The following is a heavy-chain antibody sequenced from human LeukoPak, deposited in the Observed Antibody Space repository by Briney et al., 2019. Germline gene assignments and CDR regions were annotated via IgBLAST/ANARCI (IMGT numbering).Heavy chain of an antibody. D-gene: IGHD2-15*01. V-gene: IGHV1-2*02. CDR3: ARDGYCSGSICYSVPF. Sequence: ASVTVSCKASGYTFNAYYLYWVRQAPGQGLEWMGWINPNSGATKYAQKFQGRVTMTRDTSINTAYLEVTRLRSDDTAVYYCARDGYCSGSICYSVPFWGQGTLVTVSS. CDR1: GYTFNAYY. J-gene: IGHJ4*02. CDR2: INPNSGAT.